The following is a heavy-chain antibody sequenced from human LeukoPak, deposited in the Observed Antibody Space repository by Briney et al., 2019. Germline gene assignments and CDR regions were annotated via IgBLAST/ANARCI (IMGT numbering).Heavy chain of an antibody. CDR3: AREGIAAAGGVTPYDY. D-gene: IGHD6-13*01. CDR2: ISTSSSYI. J-gene: IGHJ4*02. Sequence: GGSLRLSCAASGFTFSSHSMNWVRQAPGKGLEWVSCISTSSSYIYYADSVKGRFTISRDNAKNSLYLQMNSLRAEDTALYHCAREGIAAAGGVTPYDYWGQGTLVTVSS. V-gene: IGHV3-21*04. CDR1: GFTFSSHS.